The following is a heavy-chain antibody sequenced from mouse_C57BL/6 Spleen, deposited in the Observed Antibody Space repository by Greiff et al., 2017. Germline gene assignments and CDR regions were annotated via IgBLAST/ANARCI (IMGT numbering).Heavy chain of an antibody. CDR3: ARFPFAY. Sequence: QQSCKASGDTFTSYWMHWAKQRPGRGLEGIGRIDPNSGGTKYNEKFKSKATLTVDKPSSTAYMQLSSLTSEDSAVSYCARFPFAYWGQGTLVTVSA. CDR1: GDTFTSYW. CDR2: IDPNSGGT. V-gene: IGHV1-72*01. J-gene: IGHJ3*01.